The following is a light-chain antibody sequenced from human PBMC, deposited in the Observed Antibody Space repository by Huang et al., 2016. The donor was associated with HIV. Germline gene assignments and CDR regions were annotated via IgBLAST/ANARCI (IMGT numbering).Light chain of an antibody. Sequence: EIVMTQSPATLSLSPGERATISCRASQSVNSKLAWYQQKPGQSPRLLIYGASTRATGVPGRLSGSGSGTEFTLTISSLQSEDFAVYYCQQYSKWPPNTFGQGTKLESK. CDR3: QQYSKWPPNT. J-gene: IGKJ2*01. V-gene: IGKV3-15*01. CDR1: QSVNSK. CDR2: GAS.